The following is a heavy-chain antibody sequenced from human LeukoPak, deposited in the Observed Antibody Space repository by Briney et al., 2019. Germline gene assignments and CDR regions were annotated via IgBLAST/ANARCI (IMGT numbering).Heavy chain of an antibody. Sequence: SETLSLTCAVSGESISSSNWWSWVRQAPGKGLEWIGEIYHSGTTNYNPSLKSRVTISFDTSKNQFSLNLRSVTAADTAVYYCARHGHDTGGYEAHFDYWGQGALVTVSS. CDR1: GESISSSNW. D-gene: IGHD3-22*01. CDR3: ARHGHDTGGYEAHFDY. V-gene: IGHV4-4*02. CDR2: IYHSGTT. J-gene: IGHJ4*02.